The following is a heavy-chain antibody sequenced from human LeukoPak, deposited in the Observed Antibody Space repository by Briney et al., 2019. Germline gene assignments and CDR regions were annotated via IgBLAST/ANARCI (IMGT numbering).Heavy chain of an antibody. V-gene: IGHV1-18*01. J-gene: IGHJ4*02. CDR3: ARARLPNAYFDY. Sequence: ASVKVSCKASGYTFTSYGISWVRQAPGEGLEWMGWISSYDGSTNYAQKFQDRVTVTTDTSTSTVYMGLRSLRSDDTAVYYCARARLPNAYFDYWGQGTLVTVSS. CDR2: ISSYDGST. D-gene: IGHD2-21*01. CDR1: GYTFTSYG.